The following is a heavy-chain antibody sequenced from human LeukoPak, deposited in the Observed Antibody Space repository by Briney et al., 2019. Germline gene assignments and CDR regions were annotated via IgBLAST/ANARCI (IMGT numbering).Heavy chain of an antibody. V-gene: IGHV4-39*01. CDR1: GGSISSSSYY. CDR2: LFYSGRT. J-gene: IGHJ6*03. CDR3: ARHGNSGSYYYYYYGEV. Sequence: PSETLSLTCTVSGGSISSSSYYCGSVRQPPGKGLEWLGSLFYSGRTYYNPALKSQVTISVDRSKIHFSLKLSSVTAEDTAVYYCARHGNSGSYYYYYYGEVWGKGTTATVTS. D-gene: IGHD1-26*01.